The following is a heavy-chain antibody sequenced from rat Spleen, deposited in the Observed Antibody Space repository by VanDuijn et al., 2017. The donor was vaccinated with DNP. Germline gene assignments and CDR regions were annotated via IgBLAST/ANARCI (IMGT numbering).Heavy chain of an antibody. CDR1: GFTFSDYY. D-gene: IGHD3-3*01. CDR3: ARDSYSAPFDY. J-gene: IGHJ2*01. CDR2: IRYDGGST. Sequence: EVQLVESGGGLVQPGRSLKLSCAASGFTFSDYYMAWVRQAPTKGLEWVASIRYDGGSTDYRDSVKGRFTVSRDDAKRTLYLQMDSLRSEDTATYYCARDSYSAPFDYWGQGVMVSVSS. V-gene: IGHV5-20*01.